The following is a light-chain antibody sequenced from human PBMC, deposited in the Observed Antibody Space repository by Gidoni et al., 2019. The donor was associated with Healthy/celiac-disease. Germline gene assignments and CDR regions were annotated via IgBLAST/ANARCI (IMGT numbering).Light chain of an antibody. CDR2: AAS. CDR1: PGISSY. V-gene: IGKV1-9*01. J-gene: IGKJ4*01. Sequence: ITGRASPGISSYLAWYQPKPRKAPKLLIYAASTLQSGVPSSFSGSGSGTEFTLTISSLQPEDFATYYCQQLNSYPLTFGGGTKVEIK. CDR3: QQLNSYPLT.